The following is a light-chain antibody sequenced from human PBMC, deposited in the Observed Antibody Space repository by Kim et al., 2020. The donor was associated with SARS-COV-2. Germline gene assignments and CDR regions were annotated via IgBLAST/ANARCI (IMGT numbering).Light chain of an antibody. Sequence: AIRITQSPSSLSASTGDRVTISCRASPGISTYLAWYQQKPGKAPKLLIYAASTLQTGVPSRFSGSGSGTDFTLTINFLQSEDFAAYYCQQYHSYPYTFGQGTKLEI. CDR1: PGISTY. CDR2: AAS. CDR3: QQYHSYPYT. J-gene: IGKJ2*01. V-gene: IGKV1-8*01.